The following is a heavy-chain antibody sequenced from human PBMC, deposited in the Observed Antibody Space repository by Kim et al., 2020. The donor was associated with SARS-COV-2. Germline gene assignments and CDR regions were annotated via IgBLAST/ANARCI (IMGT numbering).Heavy chain of an antibody. Sequence: NTKCSQQFQGRVTFHRDTSANTASMELSSLGSEDTAVYYCARDLFHTGFDYWGQGTLVAVSS. CDR2: NT. D-gene: IGHD2-8*02. V-gene: IGHV1-3*01. J-gene: IGHJ4*02. CDR3: ARDLFHTGFDY.